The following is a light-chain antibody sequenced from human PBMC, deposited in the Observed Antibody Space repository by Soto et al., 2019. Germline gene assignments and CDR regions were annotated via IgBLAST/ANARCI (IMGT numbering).Light chain of an antibody. CDR1: SSDVGGYNY. Sequence: QSVLTQPASVSGSPGQSITISCTGTSSDVGGYNYVSWYQQHPGKAPKLMISDVSKRPSGVSNRFSGSKSGNTASLTISGLQAEDEADYYCSSYTSSTTIVFGGGTQLTVL. J-gene: IGLJ2*01. CDR3: SSYTSSTTIV. CDR2: DVS. V-gene: IGLV2-14*01.